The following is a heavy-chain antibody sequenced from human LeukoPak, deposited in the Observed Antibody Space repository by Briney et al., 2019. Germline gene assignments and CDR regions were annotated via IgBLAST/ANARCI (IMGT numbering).Heavy chain of an antibody. CDR3: ARDAIVVVVAATDAYFDS. D-gene: IGHD2-15*01. CDR1: GGTFSSYA. V-gene: IGHV1-2*02. Sequence: ASVTVSCKASGGTFSSYAISWVRQAPGQGLQWMGWINPNSGGTNYAQKFQGRVTMTRDTSISTAYMELSRLRSDDTAVYYCARDAIVVVVAATDAYFDSWGQGTLVTVSS. CDR2: INPNSGGT. J-gene: IGHJ4*02.